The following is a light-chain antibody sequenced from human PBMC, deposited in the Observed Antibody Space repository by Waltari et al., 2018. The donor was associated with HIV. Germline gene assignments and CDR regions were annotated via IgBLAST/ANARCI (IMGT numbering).Light chain of an antibody. Sequence: QSVLTQPPSASGSPGQSVTIPCTGTSSDVGGYKYDSWYQQHPGKAPKLMIYEVSKRPSGVPDRFSGSKSGNTASLTVSGLQAEDEADYYCSSYAGSNNVVFGGGTKLTVL. CDR1: SSDVGGYKY. V-gene: IGLV2-8*01. J-gene: IGLJ2*01. CDR2: EVS. CDR3: SSYAGSNNVV.